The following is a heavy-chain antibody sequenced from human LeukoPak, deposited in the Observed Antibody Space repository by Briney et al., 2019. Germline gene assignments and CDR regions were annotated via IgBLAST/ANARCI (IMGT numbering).Heavy chain of an antibody. J-gene: IGHJ6*02. CDR1: GYSFSDYG. CDR2: IGTNNGNI. V-gene: IGHV1-18*04. CDR3: AREGFWRGYERHPRYYGMDV. D-gene: IGHD3-3*01. Sequence: ASVKVSCTTSGYSFSDYGISWVRQAPGQGLEWMGWIGTNNGNINYAQKFQGRVTMTTDTSKTAYMELRSLRYDDTAVYFCAREGFWRGYERHPRYYGMDVWGQGTTVIVSS.